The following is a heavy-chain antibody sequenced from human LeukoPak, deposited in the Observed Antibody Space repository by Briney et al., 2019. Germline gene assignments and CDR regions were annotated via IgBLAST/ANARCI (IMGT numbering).Heavy chain of an antibody. Sequence: GSLRLSFAASGFTFSDYYMSWIRQAPGKGLEWVSYISSSGSNIYYADSVKGRFTISRDNAKNSLYLQMNSLRAEDTAVYYCARVFGSGSYYPDPYFDYCGQGTLVTASS. CDR3: ARVFGSGSYYPDPYFDY. CDR2: ISSSGSNI. CDR1: GFTFSDYY. J-gene: IGHJ4*02. V-gene: IGHV3-11*01. D-gene: IGHD3-10*01.